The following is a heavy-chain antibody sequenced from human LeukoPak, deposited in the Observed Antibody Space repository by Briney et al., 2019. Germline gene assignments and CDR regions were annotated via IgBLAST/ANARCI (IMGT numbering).Heavy chain of an antibody. V-gene: IGHV3-21*01. CDR3: AKEVVTLRRAAFDI. CDR2: ISTMSNYI. Sequence: GGSLRLSCAASGFDFSTYAINWVRQAPGKGLEWVSSISTMSNYIFYGDSVKGRFTISRDNAKNTLHLQMNSLRAEDTAVYYCAKEVVTLRRAAFDIWGQGTMVTVSS. J-gene: IGHJ3*02. D-gene: IGHD4-23*01. CDR1: GFDFSTYA.